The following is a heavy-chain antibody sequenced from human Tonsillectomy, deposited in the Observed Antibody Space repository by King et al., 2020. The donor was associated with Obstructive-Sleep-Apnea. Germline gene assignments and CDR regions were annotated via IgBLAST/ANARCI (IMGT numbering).Heavy chain of an antibody. V-gene: IGHV2-5*02. J-gene: IGHJ4*02. CDR1: GFSFSTGEVG. Sequence: LTLKESGPTLVKPTQTLTLTCTFSGFSFSTGEVGVGWIRQPPGKALEWLALIYWDDERRYSPSLMSRLTITKDTSKNQVVLTMTNMDPVDTATYYCAHRRPRAYYFDSWGQGTLVTVSS. CDR3: AHRRPRAYYFDS. CDR2: IYWDDER.